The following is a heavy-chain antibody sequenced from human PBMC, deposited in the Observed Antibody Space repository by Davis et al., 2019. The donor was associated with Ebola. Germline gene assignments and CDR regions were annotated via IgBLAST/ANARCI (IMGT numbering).Heavy chain of an antibody. CDR1: GFTFSGSA. CDR3: AKEGIGSGWYSDFDY. D-gene: IGHD6-19*01. Sequence: PGGSLRLSCAASGFTFSGSAMHWVRQASGKGLEWVGRIRSKVNSYATAYAASVKGRFTISRDDSKNTAYLQINSLKTEDTAVYYCAKEGIGSGWYSDFDYWGQGTLVTVSS. V-gene: IGHV3-73*01. CDR2: IRSKVNSYAT. J-gene: IGHJ4*02.